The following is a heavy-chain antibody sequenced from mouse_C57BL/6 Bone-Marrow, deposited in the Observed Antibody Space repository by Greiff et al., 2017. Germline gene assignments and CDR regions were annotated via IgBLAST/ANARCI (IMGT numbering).Heavy chain of an antibody. J-gene: IGHJ2*01. D-gene: IGHD2-4*01. CDR1: GYTFTDYY. Sequence: QVQLQQSGAELVRPGASVKLSCKASGYTFTDYYINWVQQRPGQGLEWIARIYHGSGNSYYNEKFKGKATLTVAKFSSTAYMQLSSLTSDDSAVECCARGRARDYDGGGYCFDYWGQGTTLTVSS. CDR2: IYHGSGNS. CDR3: ARGRARDYDGGGYCFDY. V-gene: IGHV1-76*01.